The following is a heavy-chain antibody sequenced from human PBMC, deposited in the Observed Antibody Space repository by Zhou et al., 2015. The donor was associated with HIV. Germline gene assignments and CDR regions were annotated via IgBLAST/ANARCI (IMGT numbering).Heavy chain of an antibody. Sequence: QVQLVQSGAEVKKPGSSVKVSCKASGGTFSSYAISWVRQAPGQGLEWMGGIIPIFGTANYAQKFQGRVTITADESTSTAYMELSSLRSEDTAVYYCARGSQYYDYVWGSYSFDYWGQGTLVTVSS. V-gene: IGHV1-69*01. D-gene: IGHD3-16*01. CDR2: IIPIFGTA. CDR1: GGTFSSYA. CDR3: ARGSQYYDYVWGSYSFDY. J-gene: IGHJ4*02.